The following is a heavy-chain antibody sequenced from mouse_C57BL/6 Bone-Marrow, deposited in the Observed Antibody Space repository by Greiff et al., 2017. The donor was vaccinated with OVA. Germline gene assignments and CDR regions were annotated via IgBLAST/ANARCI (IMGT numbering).Heavy chain of an antibody. D-gene: IGHD1-1*01. V-gene: IGHV1-9*01. CDR1: GYTFTGYW. CDR3: AKRGLYGSGYGLYFDY. Sequence: VKLMESGAELMKPGASVTLSCKATGYTFTGYWIEWVKQRPGHGLEWIGEILPGSGSTNYNEKFKGKATLTADTSSNTAYMQLSSLTTEDSAIYYCAKRGLYGSGYGLYFDYWGQGTTLTVSS. CDR2: ILPGSGST. J-gene: IGHJ2*01.